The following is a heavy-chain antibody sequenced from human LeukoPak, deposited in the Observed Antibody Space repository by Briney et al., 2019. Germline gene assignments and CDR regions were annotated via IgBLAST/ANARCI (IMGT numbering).Heavy chain of an antibody. CDR3: ARGGVVVPAERWFDP. J-gene: IGHJ5*02. Sequence: SETLSLTCTVSGGSISSGGYYWSWIRQHPGKGLEWIGYIYYSGSTYYNPSLKSRVTISVDTSKNQFSLKLSSVTAADTAVYYCARGGVVVPAERWFDPWGQGTLVTVSS. V-gene: IGHV4-31*03. D-gene: IGHD2-2*01. CDR2: IYYSGST. CDR1: GGSISSGGYY.